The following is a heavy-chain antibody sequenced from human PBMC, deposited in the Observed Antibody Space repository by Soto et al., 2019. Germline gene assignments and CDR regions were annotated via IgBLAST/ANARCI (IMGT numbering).Heavy chain of an antibody. V-gene: IGHV5-51*01. D-gene: IGHD5-12*01. J-gene: IGHJ4*02. CDR3: ARFDGVLYSGYTFGY. CDR1: GYSFTSYW. CDR2: IYPGDSGT. Sequence: GESLKISCKGSGYSFTSYWIGCVRQMPWKGLEWMGSIYPGDSGTRYSPSFQGQVTISADKAISTAYLQWGSLKPLDTAMYYCARFDGVLYSGYTFGYWGQGTLVTVSS.